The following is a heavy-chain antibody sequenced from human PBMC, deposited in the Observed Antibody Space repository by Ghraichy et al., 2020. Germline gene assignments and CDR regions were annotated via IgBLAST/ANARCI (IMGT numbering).Heavy chain of an antibody. D-gene: IGHD1-1*01. Sequence: AGSLRLSCAASGFTFSSYGMHWVRQAPGKGLEWVAVISYDGSNKYYADSVKGRFTISRDNSKNTLYLQMNSLRAEDTAVYYCAKGERDYFDYWGQGTLVTVSS. CDR3: AKGERDYFDY. CDR2: ISYDGSNK. CDR1: GFTFSSYG. J-gene: IGHJ4*02. V-gene: IGHV3-30*18.